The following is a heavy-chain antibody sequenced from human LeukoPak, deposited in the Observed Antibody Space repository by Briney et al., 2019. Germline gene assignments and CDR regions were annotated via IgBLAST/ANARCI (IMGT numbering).Heavy chain of an antibody. Sequence: PGGSLRLSCAASGFTFSNYAMSWVRQAPGKGLEWVSVISGSGGTTYYADSVKGRFTISRDNSKNTLYLQMNSLRAEDTAVYYCAKLPMIVVVITTNYFDYWGQGTLVTVSS. CDR2: ISGSGGTT. V-gene: IGHV3-23*01. CDR3: AKLPMIVVVITTNYFDY. J-gene: IGHJ4*02. D-gene: IGHD3-22*01. CDR1: GFTFSNYA.